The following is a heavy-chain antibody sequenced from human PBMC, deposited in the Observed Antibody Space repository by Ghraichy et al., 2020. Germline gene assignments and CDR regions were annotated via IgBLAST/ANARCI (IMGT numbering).Heavy chain of an antibody. CDR2: IIPIFGTA. Sequence: SVKVSCKASGGTFSSYAISWVRQAPGQGLEWMGGIIPIFGTANYAQKLQGRVTITADESTSTAYMELSSLRSEDTAVYYCARPTGGGYDFWSGYYTGAYYYYYGMDVWGQGTTVTVSS. CDR3: ARPTGGGYDFWSGYYTGAYYYYYGMDV. V-gene: IGHV1-69*13. D-gene: IGHD3-3*01. J-gene: IGHJ6*02. CDR1: GGTFSSYA.